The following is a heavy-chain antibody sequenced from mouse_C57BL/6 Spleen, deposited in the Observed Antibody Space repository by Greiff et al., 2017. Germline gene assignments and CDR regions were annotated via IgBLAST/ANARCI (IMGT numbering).Heavy chain of an antibody. CDR3: ARYQGSSPFDY. V-gene: IGHV1-82*01. J-gene: IGHJ2*01. CDR2: IYPGDGDT. D-gene: IGHD1-1*01. Sequence: VQLQQSGPELVKPGASVQISCKASGYAFSSSWMNWVKQGPGKGLEWIGRIYPGDGDTNYNGKFKGKATLTADKSSSPAYMKISILTSEDSAVYFCARYQGSSPFDYWGQGTTLTVSS. CDR1: GYAFSSSW.